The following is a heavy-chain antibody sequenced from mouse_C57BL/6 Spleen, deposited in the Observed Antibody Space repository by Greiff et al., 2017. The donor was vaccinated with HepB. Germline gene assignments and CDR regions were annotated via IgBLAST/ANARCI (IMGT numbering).Heavy chain of an antibody. D-gene: IGHD4-1*01. CDR2: ISDGGSYT. V-gene: IGHV5-4*01. CDR1: GFTFSSYA. J-gene: IGHJ4*01. CDR3: ARDSLTGYYYAMDY. Sequence: DVMLVESGGGLVKPGGSLKLSCAASGFTFSSYAMSWVRQTPEKRLEWVATISDGGSYTYYPDNVKGRFTISRDNAKNNLYLQMSHLKSEDTAMYYCARDSLTGYYYAMDYWGQGTSVTVSS.